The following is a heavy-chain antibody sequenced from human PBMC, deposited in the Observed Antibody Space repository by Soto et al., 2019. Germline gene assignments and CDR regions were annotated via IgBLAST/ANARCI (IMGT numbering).Heavy chain of an antibody. CDR2: FYYPGST. J-gene: IGHJ2*01. Sequence: QVQLQEAGPGLVKPSETLSLTCAVSGDSISAHYWTWIRQSPGKALEWIGFFYYPGSTDYNASLQSRVTMSVDSSKNQLSLKLSSVTAADTAVYYCARPHHPYWYSDLWGRGTVVTVSS. CDR1: GDSISAHY. V-gene: IGHV4-59*11. CDR3: ARPHHPYWYSDL.